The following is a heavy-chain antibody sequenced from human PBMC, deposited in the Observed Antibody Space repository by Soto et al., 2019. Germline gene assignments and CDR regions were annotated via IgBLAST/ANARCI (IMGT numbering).Heavy chain of an antibody. CDR3: ARRMSRGDYLGDAFDI. J-gene: IGHJ3*02. Sequence: QVQLRESGPGLVKPSETLSLTCGVSGYYISNGYFWGWIRQTPGKGLEWIGNIYHSGRTDYNPSLKSRVTISVDTSKNHFSLKLSSVTAADTAVYYCARRMSRGDYLGDAFDIWGQGTMVTVSS. CDR2: IYHSGRT. D-gene: IGHD3-16*01. CDR1: GYYISNGYF. V-gene: IGHV4-38-2*01.